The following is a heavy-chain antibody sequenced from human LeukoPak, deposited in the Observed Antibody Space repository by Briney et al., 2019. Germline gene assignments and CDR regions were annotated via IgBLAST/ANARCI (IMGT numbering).Heavy chain of an antibody. D-gene: IGHD3-9*01. CDR2: INYSGSS. J-gene: IGHJ2*01. CDR3: GRRTYYDTLTGYNYWYFDL. CDR1: GGSISSYF. Sequence: SETLSFTCTVSGGSISSYFWSWIRQPPGKGLEWIGYINYSGSSDYNPSLKSRVTFSVDTSKNQFSLRLSSVTAADTAVYYCGRRTYYDTLTGYNYWYFDLWGRGTLVTVSS. V-gene: IGHV4-59*01.